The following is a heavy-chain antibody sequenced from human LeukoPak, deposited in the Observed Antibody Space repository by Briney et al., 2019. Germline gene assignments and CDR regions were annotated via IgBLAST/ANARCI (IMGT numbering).Heavy chain of an antibody. CDR1: GGSINNYY. CDR2: IYYSGST. J-gene: IGHJ4*02. Sequence: SETLSLTCTVSGGSINNYYWSWIRQPPGKGLAWIGYIYYSGSTNYNPSLKSRVTISLDTSKNQFSLKLSSVTAADTAVYYCARTTVTTPLDFDYWGQGTLVTVSS. V-gene: IGHV4-59*01. D-gene: IGHD4-17*01. CDR3: ARTTVTTPLDFDY.